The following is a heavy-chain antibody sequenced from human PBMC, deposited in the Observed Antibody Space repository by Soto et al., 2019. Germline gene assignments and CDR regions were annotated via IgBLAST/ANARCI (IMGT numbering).Heavy chain of an antibody. V-gene: IGHV4-38-2*01. CDR3: ARVDGGSAGTGVVGY. D-gene: IGHD2-8*02. CDR1: GYSISSGYY. CDR2: IYHNGRT. J-gene: IGHJ4*02. Sequence: SETLSLTCAVSGYSISSGYYWGWIRQPPGKGLEWIGSIYHNGRTYYNPSLKSRVIISVDTSKNQFSLNLGSVTAADTAVHYCARVDGGSAGTGVVGYWGQGTLVT.